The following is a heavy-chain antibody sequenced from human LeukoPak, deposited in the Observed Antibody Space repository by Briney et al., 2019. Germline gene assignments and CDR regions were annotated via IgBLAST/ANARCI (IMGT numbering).Heavy chain of an antibody. V-gene: IGHV3-30-3*01. J-gene: IGHJ4*02. CDR3: ARVAAGYSVNYFDY. CDR2: ISYDGSNK. Sequence: PGGSLRLSCAASGFTFSSYAMNWVRQAPGKGLEWVALISYDGSNKNYADSVKGRFTISRDNSKNTLYLQMNSLRAEDTAVYYCARVAAGYSVNYFDYWGQGTLVTVSS. D-gene: IGHD4-23*01. CDR1: GFTFSSYA.